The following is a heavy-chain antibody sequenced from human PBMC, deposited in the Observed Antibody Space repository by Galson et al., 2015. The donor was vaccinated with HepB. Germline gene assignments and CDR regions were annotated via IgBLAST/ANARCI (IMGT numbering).Heavy chain of an antibody. CDR3: ARDKGSHGSYYFDY. V-gene: IGHV1-18*04. CDR2: ISAYTGNT. D-gene: IGHD1-26*01. Sequence: SVKVSCKASGYTFTSYGISWVRQAPGQGLEWMGWISAYTGNTNYAQKLQGRVTMTTDTSTSTAYMDLRSLRSDDTAVYYCARDKGSHGSYYFDYWCQGTLVTVSS. CDR1: GYTFTSYG. J-gene: IGHJ4*02.